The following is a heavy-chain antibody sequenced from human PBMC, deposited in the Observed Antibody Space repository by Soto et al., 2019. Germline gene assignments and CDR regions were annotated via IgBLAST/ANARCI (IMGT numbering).Heavy chain of an antibody. CDR2: IYPGDSDT. J-gene: IGHJ6*02. Sequence: PGESLKISCKGSGYSFTSYWIGWVRQMPGKGLEWMGIIYPGDSDTRYSPSFQGQVTISADKSNSTAYLQWSSLKASDTAMYYCARQTRTRYYYYYYGMDVWGQGTTVTVSS. CDR3: ARQTRTRYYYYYYGMDV. CDR1: GYSFTSYW. D-gene: IGHD2-2*01. V-gene: IGHV5-51*01.